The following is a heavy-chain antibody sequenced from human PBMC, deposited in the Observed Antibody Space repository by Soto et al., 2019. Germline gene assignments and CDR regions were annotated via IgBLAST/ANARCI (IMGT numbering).Heavy chain of an antibody. CDR3: TRHGLLWCGELLSKTDYGMDV. Sequence: PGGSLRLHCAAPGFTFSGSAMHWVRQDSGKGLEWVGRIRSQANSYATAYAASVKGRFTISRDDSKNTAYLQVNSLKAEDTAVYYCTRHGLLWCGELLSKTDYGMDVLGQGTTVTVSS. V-gene: IGHV3-73*01. J-gene: IGHJ6*02. CDR2: IRSQANSYAT. CDR1: GFTFSGSA. D-gene: IGHD3-10*01.